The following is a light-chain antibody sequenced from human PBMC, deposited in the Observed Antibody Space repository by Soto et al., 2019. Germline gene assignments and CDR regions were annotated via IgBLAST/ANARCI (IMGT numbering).Light chain of an antibody. Sequence: QSALTQPASVSGSPGQSITISCAGSSGDIGAFNFVSWYQQHPGKAPRLIIYDVTDRPSGISHRFSGSKSGDTASLTISGLQADDEADYYCSSYTTTHTRVFGGGTKVTVL. CDR1: SGDIGAFNF. J-gene: IGLJ3*02. V-gene: IGLV2-14*03. CDR3: SSYTTTHTRV. CDR2: DVT.